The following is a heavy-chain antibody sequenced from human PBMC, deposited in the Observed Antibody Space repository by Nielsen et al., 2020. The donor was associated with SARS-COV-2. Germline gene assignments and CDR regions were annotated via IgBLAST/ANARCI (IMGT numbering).Heavy chain of an antibody. Sequence: GESLKISCAASGFTFNNYALHWVRQAPGKGLEWVAIISYDGTTEYNADSVKGRFIISRHNSKNTLYLQMNSLRVEDTAIYYCAKDLRGNWGDGAADYWGQGTLVTVSS. D-gene: IGHD3-16*01. CDR1: GFTFNNYA. CDR2: ISYDGTTE. CDR3: AKDLRGNWGDGAADY. V-gene: IGHV3-30*04. J-gene: IGHJ4*02.